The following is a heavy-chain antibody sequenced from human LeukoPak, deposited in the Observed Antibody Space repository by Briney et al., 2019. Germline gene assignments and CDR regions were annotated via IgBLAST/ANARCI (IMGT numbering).Heavy chain of an antibody. V-gene: IGHV1-69*04. D-gene: IGHD3-10*01. CDR2: FIPIFGIA. J-gene: IGHJ5*02. CDR1: GGTFSSYA. Sequence: ASVKVSCKASGGTFSSYAISWVRQAPGQGLEWMGRFIPIFGIANYAQKFQGRVTITADKSTSTAYMELSSLRSEDTAVYYCARDSGYGSEINWFDPWGQGTLVTVSS. CDR3: ARDSGYGSEINWFDP.